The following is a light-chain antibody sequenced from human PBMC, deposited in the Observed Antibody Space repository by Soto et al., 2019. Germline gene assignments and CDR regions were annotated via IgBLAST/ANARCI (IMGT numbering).Light chain of an antibody. CDR3: QQLNSYPIT. V-gene: IGKV1-5*03. Sequence: DIQITQSPSSLYGSVGDRVSISCRASQTISSWLAWYQQKPGKAPKILIYKASTLKSGVPSRFSGSGSGTDFNLTISSLQTEDFATYYCQQLNSYPITFGQGTRLEIK. CDR2: KAS. J-gene: IGKJ5*01. CDR1: QTISSW.